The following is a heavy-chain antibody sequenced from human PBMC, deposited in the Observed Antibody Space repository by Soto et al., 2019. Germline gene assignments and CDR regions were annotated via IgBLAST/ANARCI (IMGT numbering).Heavy chain of an antibody. V-gene: IGHV3-7*01. CDR2: IKQDGSEK. D-gene: IGHD3-16*01. J-gene: IGHJ4*02. CDR3: ARDGPYDYVWGSYPYYFDY. Sequence: EVQLVESGGGLVQPGGSLRLSCAASGFTFSSYWMSWVRQAPGKGLEWVANIKQDGSEKYYVDSVKGRFTISRDNAKNSLSLQMNSLRAEDTAVYYCARDGPYDYVWGSYPYYFDYWGQGTLVTVSS. CDR1: GFTFSSYW.